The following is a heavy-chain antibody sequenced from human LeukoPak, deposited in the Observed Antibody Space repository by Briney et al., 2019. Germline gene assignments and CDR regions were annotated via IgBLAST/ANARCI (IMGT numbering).Heavy chain of an antibody. D-gene: IGHD4-17*01. V-gene: IGHV4-59*01. Sequence: PSETLSLTCAVYGGSFSGYYWSWIRQPPGKGLEWIGYIYNSGSTNYNPSLESRITISVDTSKNQFSLKLSSVTAADTAVYYCARGLGDYVEDWYFDLWGRGTLVTVSS. CDR1: GGSFSGYY. CDR3: ARGLGDYVEDWYFDL. CDR2: IYNSGST. J-gene: IGHJ2*01.